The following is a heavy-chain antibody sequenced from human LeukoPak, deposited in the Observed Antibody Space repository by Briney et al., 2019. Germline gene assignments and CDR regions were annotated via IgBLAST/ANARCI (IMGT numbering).Heavy chain of an antibody. CDR2: INPSGGST. J-gene: IGHJ4*02. V-gene: IGHV1-46*01. Sequence: GASVKVSCKASGYTFTSYYMHWVRQAPGQGLEWMGIINPSGGSTSYAQKFQGRVTMTRDTSTSTVYMELSSLRPEDTAVYYCARDGIDDYGGPWGQGTLVTVSS. CDR3: ARDGIDDYGGP. D-gene: IGHD4-23*01. CDR1: GYTFTSYY.